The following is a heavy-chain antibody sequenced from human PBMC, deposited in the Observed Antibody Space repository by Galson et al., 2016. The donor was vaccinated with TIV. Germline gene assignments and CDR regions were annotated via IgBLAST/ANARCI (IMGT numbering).Heavy chain of an antibody. D-gene: IGHD5-18*01. Sequence: SLRLSCAASGFTFEDYAMHWVRQAPGKGLERVSGISSNSVYLGYADSVKGRFTISRDNAKNSLDLQMNSLRPEDTALYYCSKGRGYSYGYPQDYYYGMDVWGQGTAVTVSS. CDR3: SKGRGYSYGYPQDYYYGMDV. J-gene: IGHJ6*02. CDR1: GFTFEDYA. V-gene: IGHV3-9*01. CDR2: ISSNSVYL.